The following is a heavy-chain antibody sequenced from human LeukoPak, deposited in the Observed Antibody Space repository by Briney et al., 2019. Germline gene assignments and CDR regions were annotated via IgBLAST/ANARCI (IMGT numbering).Heavy chain of an antibody. CDR1: GFTFSDYY. CDR2: ISSSGSTI. D-gene: IGHD2-15*01. CDR3: AKLVFSGKAPFDS. J-gene: IGHJ4*02. Sequence: GGSLRLSCAASGFTFSDYYMSWIRQAPGKGLEWVSYISSSGSTIYYADSVKGRFTISRDNAKNSLYLQMNSLRAEDTAFYYCAKLVFSGKAPFDSWGQGILVTVSS. V-gene: IGHV3-11*01.